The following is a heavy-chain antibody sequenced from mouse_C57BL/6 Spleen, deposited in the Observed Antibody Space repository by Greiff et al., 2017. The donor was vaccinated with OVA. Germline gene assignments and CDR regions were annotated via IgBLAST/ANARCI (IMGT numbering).Heavy chain of an antibody. CDR1: GFSLSTFGMG. D-gene: IGHD2-4*01. CDR2: IWWDADK. V-gene: IGHV8-8*01. J-gene: IGHJ3*01. CDR3: ARMPYDYTWFAY. Sequence: QVTLKVSGPGILQPSQTLSLTCSFSGFSLSTFGMGVVWIRPPSGKGLEWLAHIWWDADKYYNPALKSRLTISKDTSENQVFIKIANVDTADTATYYCARMPYDYTWFAYWGQGTLVTVSA.